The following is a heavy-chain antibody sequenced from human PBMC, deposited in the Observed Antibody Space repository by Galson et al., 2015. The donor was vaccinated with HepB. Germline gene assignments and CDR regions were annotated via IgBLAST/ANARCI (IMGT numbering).Heavy chain of an antibody. V-gene: IGHV3-33*01. J-gene: IGHJ6*03. D-gene: IGHD5-18*01. CDR1: GFTFSSYG. CDR3: ARGADGWDTAMVPGDYYMDV. CDR2: IWYDGSNK. Sequence: SLRLSCAASGFTFSSYGMHWVRQAPGKGLEWVAVIWYDGSNKYYADSVKGRFTISRDNSKNTLYLQMNSLRAEDTAVYYCARGADGWDTAMVPGDYYMDVWGKGTTVTVSS.